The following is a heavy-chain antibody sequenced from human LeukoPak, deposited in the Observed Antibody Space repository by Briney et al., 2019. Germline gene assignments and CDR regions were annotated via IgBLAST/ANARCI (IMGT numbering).Heavy chain of an antibody. J-gene: IGHJ4*02. V-gene: IGHV4-31*03. CDR3: AREGGEQWLVSY. D-gene: IGHD6-19*01. Sequence: SQTLSITCTVSGGSISSGGYYWSWIRQHPGKGLEWIGYIYYSGSTYYNPSLKSRVTISVDTSKNQFSLKLSSVTAADTAVYYCAREGGEQWLVSYWGQGTLVTVSS. CDR2: IYYSGST. CDR1: GGSISSGGYY.